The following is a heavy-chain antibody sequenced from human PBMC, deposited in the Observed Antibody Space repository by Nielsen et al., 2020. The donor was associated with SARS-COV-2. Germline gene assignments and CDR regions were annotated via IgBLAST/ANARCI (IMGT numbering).Heavy chain of an antibody. D-gene: IGHD2-15*01. Sequence: SQTLSLTCAISGDSVSSNSAAWTWIRPSPSRGLEWLGRTYYRSTWRNDYAASVQARITINPDTSKNQFSLQLTSVTPEDTAVYYCVREGYWFDSWGQGTLITVSS. CDR1: GDSVSSNSAA. V-gene: IGHV6-1*01. CDR3: VREGYWFDS. CDR2: TYYRSTWRN. J-gene: IGHJ5*01.